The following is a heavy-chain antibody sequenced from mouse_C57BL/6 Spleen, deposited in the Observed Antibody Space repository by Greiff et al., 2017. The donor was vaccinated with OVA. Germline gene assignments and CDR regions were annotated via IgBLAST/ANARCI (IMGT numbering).Heavy chain of an antibody. CDR2: IDPSDSET. CDR3: ARGGSGYWYFDV. J-gene: IGHJ1*03. V-gene: IGHV1-52*01. Sequence: QVQLQQPGAELVRPGSSVKLSCKASGYTFTSYWMHWVKQRPIQGLEWIGNIDPSDSETHYNQKFKDKATLTVDKSSSTAYMQLSSLTSEDSAVYYCARGGSGYWYFDVWGTGTTVTVSS. D-gene: IGHD3-2*02. CDR1: GYTFTSYW.